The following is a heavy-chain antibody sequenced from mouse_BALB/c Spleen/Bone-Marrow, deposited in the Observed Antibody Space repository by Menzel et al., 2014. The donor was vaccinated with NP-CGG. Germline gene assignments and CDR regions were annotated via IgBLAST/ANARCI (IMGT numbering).Heavy chain of an antibody. CDR3: ARSRDYYDNNSFAY. J-gene: IGHJ3*01. D-gene: IGHD1-1*01. CDR2: INPGSGGT. V-gene: IGHV1-54*03. CDR1: GYVFTDFL. Sequence: QVQLQQSGAELVRPGISLKVSCQASGYVFTDFLLEWVKQRPGQGLEWVGVINPGSGGTNYNEKFKDKATLTADRSSSTAYMQLSSLTSDDSAVYFCARSRDYYDNNSFAYWGQGTLVTVSA.